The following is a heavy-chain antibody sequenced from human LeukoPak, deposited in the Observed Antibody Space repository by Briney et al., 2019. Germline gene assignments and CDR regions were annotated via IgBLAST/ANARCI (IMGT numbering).Heavy chain of an antibody. CDR1: GFTFSSYG. J-gene: IGHJ4*02. D-gene: IGHD3-9*01. V-gene: IGHV3-33*01. CDR2: IWYDGSNK. CDR3: ARDGPPSYYDILTGYYQGPFDY. Sequence: PGGSLRLSCAASGFTFSSYGMHWVRQAPGKGLEWVAVIWYDGSNKYYADSVKGRFTISRDNSKNTLYLQMNSLRAEDTAVYYCARDGPPSYYDILTGYYQGPFDYWGQGTLVTVSS.